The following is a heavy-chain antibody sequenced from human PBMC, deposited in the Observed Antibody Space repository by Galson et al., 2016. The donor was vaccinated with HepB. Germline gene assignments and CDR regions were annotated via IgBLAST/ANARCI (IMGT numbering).Heavy chain of an antibody. Sequence: SLRLSCAASGFSFSSYWMHWVRQAPGKGLVWVSRINSDGSSTSYADSVKGRFTISRDNAKNTLYLQMNSLRAEDTAVYYCTRRSSYGSGMRYWGQGTLVTVSS. V-gene: IGHV3-74*01. CDR3: TRRSSYGSGMRY. D-gene: IGHD3-10*01. CDR2: INSDGSST. J-gene: IGHJ4*02. CDR1: GFSFSSYW.